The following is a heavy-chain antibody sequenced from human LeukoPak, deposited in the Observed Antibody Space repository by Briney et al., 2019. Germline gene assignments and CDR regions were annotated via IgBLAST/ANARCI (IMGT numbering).Heavy chain of an antibody. D-gene: IGHD6-19*01. CDR3: ARSGQYSSGWTGY. J-gene: IGHJ4*02. CDR2: ISSSSSYI. CDR1: GFTFSSYS. V-gene: IGHV3-21*01. Sequence: PGGSLRLSCAASGFTFSSYSMNWVRQAPGKGLEWVSSISSSSSYIYYADSVKGRFTISRDNAKNSLYLQMNSLRAEDTAVYYCARSGQYSSGWTGYWGQGTLVTVSS.